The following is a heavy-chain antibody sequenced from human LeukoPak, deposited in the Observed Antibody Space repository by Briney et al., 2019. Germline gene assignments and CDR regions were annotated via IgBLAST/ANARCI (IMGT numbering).Heavy chain of an antibody. Sequence: PGGSLRLSCAASGFTFRSYEMNWVRQAPGKGLEWISYISSSGNAMYYAASVKGRFTISRDNAKNSLYLQMNSLRAEDTAVYYCARLRDGSGSYGHWGQGTLVTVSS. CDR2: ISSSGNAM. CDR1: GFTFRSYE. V-gene: IGHV3-48*03. CDR3: ARLRDGSGSYGH. J-gene: IGHJ4*02. D-gene: IGHD3-10*01.